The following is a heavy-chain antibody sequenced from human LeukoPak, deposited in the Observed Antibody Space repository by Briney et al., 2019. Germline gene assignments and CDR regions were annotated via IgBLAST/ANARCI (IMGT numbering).Heavy chain of an antibody. V-gene: IGHV3-33*06. Sequence: PGGSLRLSCAASGFTFSNYGMHWVRQAPGKGLEWVAVIWYDGSNKNYADSVKGRFTISRDNSKNTLYLQMNSLRAEDTAVYYCAKIAVAGNYYYGMDVWGQGTTVTVSS. CDR3: AKIAVAGNYYYGMDV. J-gene: IGHJ6*02. D-gene: IGHD6-19*01. CDR1: GFTFSNYG. CDR2: IWYDGSNK.